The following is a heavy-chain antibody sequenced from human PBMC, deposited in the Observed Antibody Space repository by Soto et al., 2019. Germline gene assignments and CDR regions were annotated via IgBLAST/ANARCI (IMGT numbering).Heavy chain of an antibody. CDR1: GGSFSGYY. Sequence: SETLSLTCAVYGGSFSGYYWSWIRQPPGKGLEWIGEINHSGSTNYNPSLKSRVTISVDTSKNQFSLKLSSVTAADTAVYYCARGLSRYHYYYYGMDVWGQGTTVTVSS. V-gene: IGHV4-34*01. D-gene: IGHD1-26*01. J-gene: IGHJ6*02. CDR3: ARGLSRYHYYYYGMDV. CDR2: INHSGST.